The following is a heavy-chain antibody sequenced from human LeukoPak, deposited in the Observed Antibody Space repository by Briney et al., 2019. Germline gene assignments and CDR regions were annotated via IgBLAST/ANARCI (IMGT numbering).Heavy chain of an antibody. CDR1: GFTFRTYA. Sequence: GGSLRLSCAASGFTFRTYAFHWVRQAPGKGLEWVSLVSFHESSKYYADSVKGRFTISRDNAKNSLYLQMNSLRAEDTAVYYCARKEFMDYWGQGTLVTVSS. CDR2: VSFHESSK. J-gene: IGHJ4*02. V-gene: IGHV3-30*04. D-gene: IGHD3-10*01. CDR3: ARKEFMDY.